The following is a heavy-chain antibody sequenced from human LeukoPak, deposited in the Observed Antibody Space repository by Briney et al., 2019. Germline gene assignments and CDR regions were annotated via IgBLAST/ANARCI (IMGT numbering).Heavy chain of an antibody. CDR3: AKTKRITIFGVVTGPNWFDP. V-gene: IGHV1-18*04. Sequence: ASVKVSCKASGYTFTSYGISWVRQAPGQGLEWMGWISAYNGNTNYAQKLQGRVTMTTDTSTSTAYMELNSLRAEDTAVYYCAKTKRITIFGVVTGPNWFDPWGQGTLVTVSS. J-gene: IGHJ5*02. CDR2: ISAYNGNT. CDR1: GYTFTSYG. D-gene: IGHD3-3*01.